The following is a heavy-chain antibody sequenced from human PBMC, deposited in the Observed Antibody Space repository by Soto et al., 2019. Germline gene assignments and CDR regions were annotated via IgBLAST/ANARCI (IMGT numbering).Heavy chain of an antibody. CDR1: GYIFTGYY. J-gene: IGHJ5*02. CDR2: INPNSGGT. CDR3: ARAGNSGYDYSNWFDP. D-gene: IGHD5-12*01. Sequence: ASVKVSCKASGYIFTGYYMHWVRQAPGQGLEWMGWINPNSGGTNYAQKFQGWVTMTRDTSISTAYMELSRLRSDDTAVYYCARAGNSGYDYSNWFDPWGQGTLVTVSS. V-gene: IGHV1-2*04.